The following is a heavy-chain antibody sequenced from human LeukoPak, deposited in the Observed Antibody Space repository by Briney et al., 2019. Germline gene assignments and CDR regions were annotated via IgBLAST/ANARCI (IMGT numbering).Heavy chain of an antibody. V-gene: IGHV3-23*01. D-gene: IGHD3-10*01. CDR3: AKDRQARWFGEQSWFDP. Sequence: PGGSLRLSCAASGFTFSSYAMGWVRQAPGKGLEWVSAISGSGGSTYYADSVKGRFTISRGNSKNTLYLQMNSLRAEDTAVYYCAKDRQARWFGEQSWFDPWGQGTLVTVSS. CDR2: ISGSGGST. J-gene: IGHJ5*02. CDR1: GFTFSSYA.